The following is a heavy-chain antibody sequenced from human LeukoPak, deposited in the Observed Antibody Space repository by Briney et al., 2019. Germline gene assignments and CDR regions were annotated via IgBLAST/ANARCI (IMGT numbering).Heavy chain of an antibody. Sequence: PGGSLRLSCAASGFTFSSYGMPWVRQAPGKGLEWVAFIRYDGSNKYYADSVKGRFTISRDNSKNTLYLQMNSVRAEDTAVYYCAKDRGGWFGEFFDYWGQGTLVTVSS. CDR3: AKDRGGWFGEFFDY. J-gene: IGHJ4*02. V-gene: IGHV3-30*02. CDR1: GFTFSSYG. CDR2: IRYDGSNK. D-gene: IGHD3-10*01.